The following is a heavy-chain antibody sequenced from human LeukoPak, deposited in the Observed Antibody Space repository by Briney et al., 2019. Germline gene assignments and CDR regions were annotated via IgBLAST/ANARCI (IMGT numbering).Heavy chain of an antibody. D-gene: IGHD1-14*01. CDR1: GYSFTSYW. Sequence: HGESLKISGKGSGYSFTSYWSGWVRQMPGKGLEWMGIIYPGDSDTRYSPSFQGQVTISADKSIRTAYLQWSSLKASDTAMYYCARGDRDRGVFDYLGQGTLVTVSS. V-gene: IGHV5-51*01. CDR2: IYPGDSDT. CDR3: ARGDRDRGVFDY. J-gene: IGHJ4*02.